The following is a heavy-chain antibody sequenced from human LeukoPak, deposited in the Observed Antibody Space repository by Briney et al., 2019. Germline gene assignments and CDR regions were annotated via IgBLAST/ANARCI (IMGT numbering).Heavy chain of an antibody. CDR3: AREMEEDIVVVVAGRDAFDI. J-gene: IGHJ3*02. CDR2: INHSGST. V-gene: IGHV4-34*01. Sequence: PGGSLRLSCAASGFTFSDHYMDWVRQAPGKGLEWIGEINHSGSTNYNPSLKSRVTISVDTSKNQFSLKLSSVTAADTAVYYCAREMEEDIVVVVAGRDAFDIWGQGTMVTVSS. D-gene: IGHD2-15*01. CDR1: GFTFSDHY.